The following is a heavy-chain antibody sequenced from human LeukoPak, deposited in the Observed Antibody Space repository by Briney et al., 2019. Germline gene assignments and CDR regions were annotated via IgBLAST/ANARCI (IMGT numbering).Heavy chain of an antibody. J-gene: IGHJ6*04. V-gene: IGHV4-34*01. CDR1: GGSFSGYY. Sequence: SSGTLSLTCAVYGGSFSGYYWSWIRQPPGKGLEWIGEINHSGSTNYNPSLKSRVTISVDTSKNQFSLKLSSVTAADTAVYYCASLISVWGKGTTVTVSS. CDR2: INHSGST. D-gene: IGHD2/OR15-2a*01. CDR3: ASLISV.